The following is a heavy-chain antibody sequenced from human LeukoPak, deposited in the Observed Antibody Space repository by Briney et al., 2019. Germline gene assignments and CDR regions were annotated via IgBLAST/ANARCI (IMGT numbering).Heavy chain of an antibody. V-gene: IGHV1-8*01. CDR1: GYTFTSYD. D-gene: IGHD3-10*01. CDR2: MNPNSGNT. Sequence: GASVKVSCKASGYTFTSYDINWVRQATGQGLEWMGWMNPNSGNTGYAQKFQGRVTMTRNTSISTAYMELSSLRSEDTAVYYCARAVITMVRGVIVNWFDPWGQGTLVTVSS. J-gene: IGHJ5*02. CDR3: ARAVITMVRGVIVNWFDP.